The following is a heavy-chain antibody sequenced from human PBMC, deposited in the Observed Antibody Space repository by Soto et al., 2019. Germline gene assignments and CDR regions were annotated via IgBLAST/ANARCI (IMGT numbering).Heavy chain of an antibody. J-gene: IGHJ4*02. CDR2: ISAYNGNT. CDR3: ARDVPFSYVWGSYYNRREVDY. D-gene: IGHD3-10*01. Sequence: GASVKVSCKASGYTFTSYGISWVRQAPGQGLEWMGWISAYNGNTNYAQKLQGRVTMTTDTSTSTAYMELRSLRSDDTAVYYCARDVPFSYVWGSYYNRREVDYGGQGTLVTFSS. CDR1: GYTFTSYG. V-gene: IGHV1-18*01.